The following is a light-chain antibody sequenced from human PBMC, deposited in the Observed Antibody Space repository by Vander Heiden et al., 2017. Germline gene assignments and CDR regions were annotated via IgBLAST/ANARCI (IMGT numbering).Light chain of an antibody. J-gene: IGKJ2*02. Sequence: EMVMTQSPATLSVSPGETATLSCRASQSVNSSLAWYQQRPDQAPRLLIYGASTRATGIPVRFSGSGSGTEFTLTISSLQSEDVALYYCQQYINWSPARGTFGQGTKLEI. CDR2: GAS. V-gene: IGKV3-15*01. CDR1: QSVNSS. CDR3: QQYINWSPARGT.